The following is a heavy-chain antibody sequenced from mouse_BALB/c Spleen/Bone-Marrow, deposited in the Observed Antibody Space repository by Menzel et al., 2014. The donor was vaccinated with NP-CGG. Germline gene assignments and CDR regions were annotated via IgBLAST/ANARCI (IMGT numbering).Heavy chain of an antibody. V-gene: IGHV3-6*02. D-gene: IGHD1-1*01. CDR1: GYSITSGYY. CDR3: AREDYYYGSPFAY. J-gene: IGHJ3*01. CDR2: ISYDGSN. Sequence: EVKLQESGPGLVKPSQSLSFTCSVTGYSITSGYYWNWIRQFPGNKLEWMGYISYDGSNNYNPSLKNRISITRDTSKNQFFLKLNSVTTEDTATYYCAREDYYYGSPFAYWCQGTLVTVSA.